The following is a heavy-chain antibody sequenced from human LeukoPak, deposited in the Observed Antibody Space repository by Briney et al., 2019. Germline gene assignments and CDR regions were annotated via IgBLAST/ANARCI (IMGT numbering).Heavy chain of an antibody. CDR3: ARGGAFHAFDI. V-gene: IGHV3-74*01. CDR1: GFTFSKYA. CDR2: VNNDGSDT. J-gene: IGHJ3*02. Sequence: PGGSLRLSCAASGFTFSKYAMSWVRQAPGKGLECISRVNNDGSDTIYADSVKGRFTISRDNAKNTVFLQLNSLRAEDTAVYFCARGGAFHAFDIWGQGTMVTVSS.